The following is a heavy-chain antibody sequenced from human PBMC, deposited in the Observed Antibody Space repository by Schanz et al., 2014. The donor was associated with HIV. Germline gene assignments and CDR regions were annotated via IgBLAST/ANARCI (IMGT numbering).Heavy chain of an antibody. CDR1: GFTVSSNY. Sequence: EVQLVESGGGLIQPGGSLRLTCVASGFTVSSNYMTWVRQAPGKGLEWVSVLYSGGRKYYADAVKGRFTISRDNAKNTLYLQINSLRAEDTAVYYCARGGYAARPSYYYDMDIWGQGTTVTVSS. CDR2: LYSGGRK. J-gene: IGHJ6*02. D-gene: IGHD5-12*01. CDR3: ARGGYAARPSYYYDMDI. V-gene: IGHV3-53*01.